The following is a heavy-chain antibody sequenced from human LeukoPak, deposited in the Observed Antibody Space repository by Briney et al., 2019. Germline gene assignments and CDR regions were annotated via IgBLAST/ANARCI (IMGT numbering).Heavy chain of an antibody. D-gene: IGHD5-18*01. V-gene: IGHV3-30*02. Sequence: GSLRLSCAASGFTFSSYGMHWVRQAPGKGLEWVAFIRYDGSNKYYADSVKGRFTISRDNSKNTLYLQMNSLRAEDTAVYYCAKDVVDTAMPGDYWGQGTLVTVSS. CDR1: GFTFSSYG. CDR2: IRYDGSNK. CDR3: AKDVVDTAMPGDY. J-gene: IGHJ4*02.